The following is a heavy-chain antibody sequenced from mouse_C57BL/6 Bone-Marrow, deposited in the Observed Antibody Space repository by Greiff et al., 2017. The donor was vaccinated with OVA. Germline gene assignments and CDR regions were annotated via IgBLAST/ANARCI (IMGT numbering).Heavy chain of an antibody. J-gene: IGHJ1*03. Sequence: QVQLKESGAELVRPGASVTLSCKASGYTFTDYEMHWVKQTPVHGLEWIGAIDPETGGTAYNQKFKGKAILTADKSSSTAYMELRSLTSEYSAVYDCTREFRARNYWYFDVWGTGTTVTVSS. CDR2: IDPETGGT. V-gene: IGHV1-15*01. CDR1: GYTFTDYE. D-gene: IGHD3-3*01. CDR3: TREFRARNYWYFDV.